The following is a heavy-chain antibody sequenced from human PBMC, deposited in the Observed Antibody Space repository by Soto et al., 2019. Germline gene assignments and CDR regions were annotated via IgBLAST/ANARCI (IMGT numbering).Heavy chain of an antibody. D-gene: IGHD3-16*01. J-gene: IGHJ3*02. CDR3: ARGGGSDVSGAFHR. CDR1: RVNVSSNSTA. Sequence: QTNSLPFVIARVNVSSNSTAWNWTRQSPWRGLEWQARTYYRSTWYNPYAVSVKSRVTIYPDTSKNQFSLQLYSVTAEDTAVYYCARGGGSDVSGAFHRRRQGTMVTVSS. V-gene: IGHV6-1*01. CDR2: TYYRSTWYN.